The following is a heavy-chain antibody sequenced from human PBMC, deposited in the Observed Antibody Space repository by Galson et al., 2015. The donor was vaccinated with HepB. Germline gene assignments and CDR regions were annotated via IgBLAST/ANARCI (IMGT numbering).Heavy chain of an antibody. CDR3: ATKAFY. J-gene: IGHJ4*02. V-gene: IGHV3-7*03. CDR2: IKPDGSET. Sequence: SLRLSCAASGFTFSSYWMTWVRQAPGKGLEWVANIKPDGSETYYADSAKGRFTISRDNAKNSLYLQMNSLRAEDTATYYCATKAFYWGQGTLVTVSS. CDR1: GFTFSSYW.